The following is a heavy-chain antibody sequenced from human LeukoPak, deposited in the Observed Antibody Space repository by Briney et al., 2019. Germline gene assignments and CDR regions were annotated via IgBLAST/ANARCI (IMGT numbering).Heavy chain of an antibody. Sequence: ASVKVSCKASGYTFTGYYMHWGRQAPGQGLEWMGWINPNSGGTSYAQKFQGRVTMTRDTSISTAYMELSRLRSDDTAVYYCARTYSSGWKLFDYWGQGTLVTVSS. CDR1: GYTFTGYY. CDR2: INPNSGGT. V-gene: IGHV1-2*02. CDR3: ARTYSSGWKLFDY. D-gene: IGHD6-19*01. J-gene: IGHJ4*02.